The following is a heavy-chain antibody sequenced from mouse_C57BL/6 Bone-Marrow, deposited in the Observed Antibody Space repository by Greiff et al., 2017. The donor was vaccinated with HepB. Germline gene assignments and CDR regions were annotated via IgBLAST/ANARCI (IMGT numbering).Heavy chain of an antibody. J-gene: IGHJ1*03. CDR2: SRNKANDYTT. D-gene: IGHD4-1*01. CDR1: GFTFSDFY. V-gene: IGHV7-1*01. CDR3: ARGTLGDWYFDV. Sequence: EVQLVESGGGLVQSGRSLRLSCATSGFTFSDFYMEWVRQAPGKGLEWIAASRNKANDYTTEYSASVKGRFIVSRDTSQSILYLQMNALRAEDTAIYYCARGTLGDWYFDVWGTGTTVTVSS.